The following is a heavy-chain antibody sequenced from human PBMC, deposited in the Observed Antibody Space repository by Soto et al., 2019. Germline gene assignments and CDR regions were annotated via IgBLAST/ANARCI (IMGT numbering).Heavy chain of an antibody. CDR2: IIPFLGIA. D-gene: IGHD2-8*01. Sequence: QVQLVQSGAEVKKPGSSVKVSCKASGGTFSSYTISWVRQAPGQGLEWRGRIIPFLGIANYAQKFQGRVTITADKSTSTAYMELSSLRSEDTAVYYCASRVYEPYYNMDVWGKGTTVTVSS. J-gene: IGHJ6*03. V-gene: IGHV1-69*02. CDR3: ASRVYEPYYNMDV. CDR1: GGTFSSYT.